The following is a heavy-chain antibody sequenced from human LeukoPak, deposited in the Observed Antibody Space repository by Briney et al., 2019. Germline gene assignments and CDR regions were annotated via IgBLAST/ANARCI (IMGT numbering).Heavy chain of an antibody. CDR3: ARVRDGSQDY. V-gene: IGHV3-48*03. CDR2: ISSGGSTI. D-gene: IGHD5-24*01. Sequence: GGSLRLSCAASGFTFSSYEMNWVRQAPGKGLEWVSYISSGGSTIYYADSVKGRFTISRDNAKNSLYLRMNSLRAEDTAVYYCARVRDGSQDYWGQGTLVTVSS. J-gene: IGHJ4*02. CDR1: GFTFSSYE.